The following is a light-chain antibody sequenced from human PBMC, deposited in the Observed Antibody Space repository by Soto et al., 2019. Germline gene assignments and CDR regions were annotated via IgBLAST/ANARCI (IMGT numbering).Light chain of an antibody. V-gene: IGKV1-39*01. J-gene: IGKJ1*01. Sequence: DIQMTQSPSTLSASVGDRVTITCRASQSISSWLAWYQQKSGKAPKLLIYAASSLQSGVPSRFSGSGSGTDFTLTISSLQPEDFATYFCQQSYDTPWTFGQGTKVDIK. CDR3: QQSYDTPWT. CDR1: QSISSW. CDR2: AAS.